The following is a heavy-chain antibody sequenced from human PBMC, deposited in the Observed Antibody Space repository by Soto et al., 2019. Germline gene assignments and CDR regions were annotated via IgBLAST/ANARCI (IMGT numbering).Heavy chain of an antibody. CDR3: ARVPRQWEGYYYDSSGYYYGEYYFDY. CDR1: GDSVSSDNYY. CDR2: IYSSGST. Sequence: SETLSLTCTVSGDSVSSDNYYWTWIRQPPGKGLEWIGYIYSSGSTNYNPSLKSRVTISVDTSKNQFSLKLSSVTAADTAVYYCARVPRQWEGYYYDSSGYYYGEYYFDYWGQGTLVTVSS. V-gene: IGHV4-61*01. J-gene: IGHJ4*02. D-gene: IGHD3-22*01.